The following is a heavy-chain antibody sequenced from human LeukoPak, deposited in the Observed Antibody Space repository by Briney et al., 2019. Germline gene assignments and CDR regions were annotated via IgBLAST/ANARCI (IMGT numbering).Heavy chain of an antibody. CDR3: ARLYCGWVGFDY. CDR2: IYYSGST. J-gene: IGHJ4*02. D-gene: IGHD1-26*01. Sequence: SETLSLTCTVSGGSISSYYWSWIRQPPGKGLEWIGYIYYSGSTNYNPSLKSRVTISVDTSKNQFSLKLSSLTAADTAVYYCARLYCGWVGFDYWGQGTLVTVSP. CDR1: GGSISSYY. V-gene: IGHV4-59*08.